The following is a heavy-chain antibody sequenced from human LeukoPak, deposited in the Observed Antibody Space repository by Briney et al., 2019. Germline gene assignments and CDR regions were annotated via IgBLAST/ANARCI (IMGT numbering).Heavy chain of an antibody. CDR3: AREFLKRYCSGGSCERGEFDY. V-gene: IGHV1-2*02. J-gene: IGHJ4*02. CDR2: INPNSGGT. Sequence: ASVKVSCKASGYTFTGYYMHWVRQAPGQGLEWMGWINPNSGGTNYAQKFQGRVTMTRDTSISTAYMELSRLRSEDTAVYYCAREFLKRYCSGGSCERGEFDYWGQGTLVTVSS. CDR1: GYTFTGYY. D-gene: IGHD2-15*01.